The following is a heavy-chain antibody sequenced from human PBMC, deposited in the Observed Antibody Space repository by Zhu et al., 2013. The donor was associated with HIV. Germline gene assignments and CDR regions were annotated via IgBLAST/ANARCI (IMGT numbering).Heavy chain of an antibody. CDR2: ISAYNGNT. CDR1: GYTFTSYG. CDR3: TAVAGRRWEKSDWFDP. Sequence: QVQLVQSGAEVKKPGASVKVSCKASGYTFTSYGISWVRQAPGQGLEWMGWISAYNGNTNYAQKLQGRVTMTTDTSTSTAYMELRSLRSDDTAVYYCTAVAGRRWEKSDWFDPWGRGNPSVTVSS. V-gene: IGHV1-18*04. D-gene: IGHD6-19*01. J-gene: IGHJ5*02.